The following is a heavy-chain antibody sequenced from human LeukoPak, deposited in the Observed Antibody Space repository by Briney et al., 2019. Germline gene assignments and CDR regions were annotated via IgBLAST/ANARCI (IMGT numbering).Heavy chain of an antibody. CDR1: GVSINTCCYY. J-gene: IGHJ4*02. CDR2: KYYSGST. D-gene: IGHD3-16*01. V-gene: IGHV4-61*01. CDR3: ARGRCYAFDLDS. Sequence: PSETLSLTCAISGVSINTCCYYWSWIRQPPGKGLEWIGYKYYSGSTRYNSSLRSRLTISLDTSKNQFSLRLSSVTAADTAVYYCARGRCYAFDLDSWGPGTLVIVSS.